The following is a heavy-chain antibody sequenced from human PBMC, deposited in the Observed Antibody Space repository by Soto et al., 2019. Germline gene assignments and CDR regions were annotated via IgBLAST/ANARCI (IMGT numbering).Heavy chain of an antibody. V-gene: IGHV1-18*01. CDR1: GYTFTSYG. CDR3: ARVPATGYCYDSSGYYYFDY. Sequence: QVQLVQSGAEVKKPGASVKVSSKASGYTFTSYGISWVRQAPGQGLEWMGWISTYNGNTNYAQKLQGRVTMTTDTSTSTAYMELRSLRSDDTAVYYCARVPATGYCYDSSGYYYFDYWGQGTLVTVSS. CDR2: ISTYNGNT. D-gene: IGHD3-22*01. J-gene: IGHJ4*02.